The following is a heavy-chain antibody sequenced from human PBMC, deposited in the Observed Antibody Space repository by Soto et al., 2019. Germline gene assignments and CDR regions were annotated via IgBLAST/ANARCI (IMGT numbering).Heavy chain of an antibody. Sequence: EVHLVESGGGLVQPGGSLKLSCAASGFTFSGSALHWVRHAAGKGLELVGRIRSKGNNYATAYCASLKGRFTISRDDSKNTAYLQMNSLQTEDTAVYYCSRQAADFWSGKPQYYMDVWGKGTTCTFSS. D-gene: IGHD3-3*01. CDR1: GFTFSGSA. J-gene: IGHJ6*03. CDR2: IRSKGNNYAT. V-gene: IGHV3-73*01. CDR3: SRQAADFWSGKPQYYMDV.